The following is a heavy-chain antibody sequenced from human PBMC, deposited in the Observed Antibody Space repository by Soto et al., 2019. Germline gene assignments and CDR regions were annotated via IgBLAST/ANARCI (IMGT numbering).Heavy chain of an antibody. Sequence: ASVKVSCKASGYTFTSYGISWVRQAPGQGLEWMGWISAYNGNTNYAQKLQGRVTMTTDTSTSTAYMELRSLRSDDTAVYYCARVPLRYFDWLLPGHDAFDIWGQGTMVTVSS. V-gene: IGHV1-18*04. D-gene: IGHD3-9*01. CDR2: ISAYNGNT. J-gene: IGHJ3*02. CDR3: ARVPLRYFDWLLPGHDAFDI. CDR1: GYTFTSYG.